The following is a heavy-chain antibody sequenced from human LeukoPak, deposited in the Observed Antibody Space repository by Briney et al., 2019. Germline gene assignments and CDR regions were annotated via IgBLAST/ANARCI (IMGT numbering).Heavy chain of an antibody. Sequence: QPGGSLRLSCAASGFTVSSNYMSWVRQGAGKGLEWVSVICSGGNTYYADFVKGRFTISREVYKNRLYLLVQSVGVGDRDVYLCASFRMVRVLRGWFDPWGQGTLVTVSS. J-gene: IGHJ5*02. CDR2: ICSGGNT. V-gene: IGHV3-66*01. CDR1: GFTVSSNY. D-gene: IGHD3-10*01. CDR3: ASFRMVRVLRGWFDP.